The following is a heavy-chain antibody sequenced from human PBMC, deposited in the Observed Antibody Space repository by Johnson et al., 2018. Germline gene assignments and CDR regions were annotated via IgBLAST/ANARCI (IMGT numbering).Heavy chain of an antibody. Sequence: QVQLQESGPGLMKPSETLSLTCTVSGGSISSYFWSWIRQPPGKGLEWIGYIYYTVTTNYNPSLKSRVTISVDTSKNQVSLNLRSVTAADPAVYYCARLTRTFDFANFYGMDVWGQGTTVIVSS. D-gene: IGHD3/OR15-3a*01. CDR3: ARLTRTFDFANFYGMDV. J-gene: IGHJ6*02. CDR1: GGSISSYF. CDR2: IYYTVTT. V-gene: IGHV4-59*01.